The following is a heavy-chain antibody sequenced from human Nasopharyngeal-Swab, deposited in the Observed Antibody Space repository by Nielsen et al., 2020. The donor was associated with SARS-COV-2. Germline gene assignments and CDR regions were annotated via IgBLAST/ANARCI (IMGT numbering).Heavy chain of an antibody. J-gene: IGHJ3*02. Sequence: GESLKISCAASGFTFSSYAMSWVRQAPGKGLEWVSAISGSGGSTYYADSVKGRFTISRDNSKNTLYLQMNSLRAEDTAVYYCAKGWQWLVRDAFDIWGQGTMVTVSP. CDR1: GFTFSSYA. D-gene: IGHD6-19*01. CDR3: AKGWQWLVRDAFDI. V-gene: IGHV3-23*01. CDR2: ISGSGGST.